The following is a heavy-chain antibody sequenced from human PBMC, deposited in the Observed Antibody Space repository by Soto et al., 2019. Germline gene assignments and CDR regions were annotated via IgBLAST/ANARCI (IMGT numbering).Heavy chain of an antibody. J-gene: IGHJ6*02. Sequence: VRLSCAASGFTFSSYAMHWVRQAPGKGLEWVAVISYDGSNKYYADSVKGRFTISRDNSKNTLYLQMNSLRAEDTAVYYCARDHSSGFIVLRFLYGMDVWGQGTTVTVSS. D-gene: IGHD3-3*01. V-gene: IGHV3-30-3*01. CDR3: ARDHSSGFIVLRFLYGMDV. CDR1: GFTFSSYA. CDR2: ISYDGSNK.